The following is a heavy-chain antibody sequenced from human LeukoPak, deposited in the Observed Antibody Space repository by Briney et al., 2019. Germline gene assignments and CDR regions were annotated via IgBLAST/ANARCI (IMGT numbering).Heavy chain of an antibody. V-gene: IGHV3-33*01. D-gene: IGHD3-22*01. CDR3: ARDADTSSHYSRFDY. J-gene: IGHJ4*02. Sequence: PGGSLRLSCAASGFTFSNYGMHWVRRAPGKGLEWVAVIWYDGSKQYYADFVKGRFTISRDDSKNTVYLQMSSLRAEDTALYYCARDADTSSHYSRFDYWGLGTLVTVSS. CDR2: IWYDGSKQ. CDR1: GFTFSNYG.